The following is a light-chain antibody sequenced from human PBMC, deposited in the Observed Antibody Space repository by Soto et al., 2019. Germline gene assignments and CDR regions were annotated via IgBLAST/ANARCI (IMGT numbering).Light chain of an antibody. CDR3: QQRSNWPAVT. V-gene: IGKV3-11*01. CDR1: QSVSSY. J-gene: IGKJ3*01. CDR2: DAS. Sequence: EIVLTQSPATLSLSPGERATLSCRASQSVSSYLAWYQQRPGQAPRLLIYDASSRATGIPARFSGSGSGTDVTLTISSLEPEDFAVYYCQQRSNWPAVTFGPGTQVDIK.